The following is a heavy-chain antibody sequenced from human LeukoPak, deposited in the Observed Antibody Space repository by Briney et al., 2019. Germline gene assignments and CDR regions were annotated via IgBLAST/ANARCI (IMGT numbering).Heavy chain of an antibody. Sequence: GGSLRVSCAASGFTVSSNYMSWVRQAPGKGLEWVSVIYSGGSTYYADSVKGRFTISRDNSKNTLYLQMNSLRAEDTAVYYCAREAVVTADYYYYYGMGVWGQGTTVTVSS. J-gene: IGHJ6*02. CDR3: AREAVVTADYYYYYGMGV. V-gene: IGHV3-53*01. CDR2: IYSGGST. CDR1: GFTVSSNY. D-gene: IGHD2-21*02.